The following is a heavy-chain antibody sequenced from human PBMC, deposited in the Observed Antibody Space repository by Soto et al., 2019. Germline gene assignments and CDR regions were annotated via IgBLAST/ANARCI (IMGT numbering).Heavy chain of an antibody. CDR2: IVPSGST. Sequence: NPSETLSLTCAVYGGSFSGHYCSWIRQPPGKGLEWIGEIVPSGSTNYNPSLKSRVTISVDTSKNQFSLKLSSVTAADTAVYYCARGTAGYSGSWYVSWGQGTLVTVSS. CDR3: ARGTAGYSGSWYVS. CDR1: GGSFSGHY. D-gene: IGHD6-13*01. V-gene: IGHV4-34*01. J-gene: IGHJ5*01.